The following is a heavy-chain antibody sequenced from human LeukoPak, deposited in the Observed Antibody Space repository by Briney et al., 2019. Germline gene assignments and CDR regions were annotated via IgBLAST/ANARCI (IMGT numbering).Heavy chain of an antibody. CDR2: IYYSGST. V-gene: IGHV4-59*01. Sequence: TSSETLSLTCTVSGGYISSYYWSWIRQPPGKGLEWIGYIYYSGSTNYNPSLKSRVTISVDTSKNQFSLKLSSVTAADTAVYYCARDGLLWFGELYYYYGMDVWGQGTTVTVSS. CDR3: ARDGLLWFGELYYYYGMDV. D-gene: IGHD3-10*01. CDR1: GGYISSYY. J-gene: IGHJ6*02.